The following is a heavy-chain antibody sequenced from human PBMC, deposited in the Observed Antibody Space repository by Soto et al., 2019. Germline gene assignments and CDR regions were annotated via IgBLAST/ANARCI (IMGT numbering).Heavy chain of an antibody. D-gene: IGHD1-26*01. V-gene: IGHV3-15*01. CDR2: IKGSHAGGTT. CDR3: ATEGGYPGSNFYGAS. Sequence: EVQLVESGGGLVEPGGSIRLSCVASGFTFTKAYMTWVRQAPGKGLEWVGRIKGSHAGGTTDYATSVKGRFTISRGDSKNTLYLQMNSLKPEESSVYFCATEGGYPGSNFYGASWGRGTLVTVSS. J-gene: IGHJ5*02. CDR1: GFTFTKAY.